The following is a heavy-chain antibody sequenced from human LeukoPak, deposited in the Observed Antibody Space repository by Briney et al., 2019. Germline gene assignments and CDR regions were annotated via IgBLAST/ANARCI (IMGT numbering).Heavy chain of an antibody. CDR2: ISSSSSYI. D-gene: IGHD2/OR15-2a*01. J-gene: IGHJ4*02. CDR3: ARGSFSREDY. CDR1: GFTFSDYY. Sequence: GGSLRLSCAASGFTFSDYYMSWVRQAPGKGLEWVSSISSSSSYIYYADSVKGRFAISRDNAKNSLYLQMNSLRAEDTAVYYCARGSFSREDYWGQGTLVTVSS. V-gene: IGHV3-11*06.